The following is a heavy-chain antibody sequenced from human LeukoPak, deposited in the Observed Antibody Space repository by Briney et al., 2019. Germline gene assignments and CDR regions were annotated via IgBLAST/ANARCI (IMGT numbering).Heavy chain of an antibody. CDR3: ARGMTYYFGSGKFDY. CDR1: GFTFSDYW. D-gene: IGHD3-10*01. CDR2: VNTDGSST. V-gene: IGHV3-74*01. J-gene: IGHJ4*02. Sequence: PGGSLRLSCAASGFTFSDYWMHWVRQAPGKGLVWVSRVNTDGSSTSYADSVKGRFTISRDNAKNTLYLQMNRLRVEDTAVYYCARGMTYYFGSGKFDYWGQGTLVTVSS.